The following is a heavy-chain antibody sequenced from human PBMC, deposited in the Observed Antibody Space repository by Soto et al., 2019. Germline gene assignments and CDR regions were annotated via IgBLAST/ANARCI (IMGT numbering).Heavy chain of an antibody. Sequence: GGPQRLSWTAAGCTFSSYAMILVRQAPGKGLEWVSAIDNNGDTTYYADSVKGRFTISRDNSKNTLSLQMSSLRPEDTAVYYCVKRIAVFGMDVWGHGTTVTVSS. V-gene: IGHV3-64D*06. D-gene: IGHD6-19*01. CDR1: GCTFSSYA. CDR3: VKRIAVFGMDV. CDR2: IDNNGDTT. J-gene: IGHJ6*02.